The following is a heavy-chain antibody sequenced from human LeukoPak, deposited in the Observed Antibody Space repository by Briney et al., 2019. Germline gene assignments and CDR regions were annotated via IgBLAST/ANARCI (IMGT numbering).Heavy chain of an antibody. CDR2: IYYSGST. V-gene: IGHV4-31*03. D-gene: IGHD4-23*01. J-gene: IGHJ3*02. CDR3: ARDLSEKNYGGNSVANAFDI. Sequence: SQTLSLTCTVSGGSISSGGYYWSWIRQHPGKGLEWIGYIYYSGSTYYNPSLKSRVTISVDTPKNQFSLKLSSVTAADTAVYYCARDLSEKNYGGNSVANAFDIWGQGTMVTVSS. CDR1: GGSISSGGYY.